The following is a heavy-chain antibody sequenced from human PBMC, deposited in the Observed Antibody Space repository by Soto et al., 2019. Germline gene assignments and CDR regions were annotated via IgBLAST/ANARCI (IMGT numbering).Heavy chain of an antibody. CDR2: INAGNGNT. V-gene: IGHV1-3*01. CDR3: ARDFSWFGELMASDY. D-gene: IGHD3-10*01. CDR1: GYTFTSYA. Sequence: QVQLVQSGAEVKKPGASVKVSCKASGYTFTSYAMHWVRQAPGQRLEWMGWINAGNGNTKYSQKFHGRVTITRDTSASTAYMELSSLRSEDTAVYYCARDFSWFGELMASDYWGQGTLVNVSS. J-gene: IGHJ4*02.